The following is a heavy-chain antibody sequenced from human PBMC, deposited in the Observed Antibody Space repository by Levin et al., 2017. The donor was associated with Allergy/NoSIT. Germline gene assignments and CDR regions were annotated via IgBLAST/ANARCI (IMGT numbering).Heavy chain of an antibody. CDR1: GFTFDDYG. D-gene: IGHD4-17*01. J-gene: IGHJ6*03. V-gene: IGHV3-20*04. CDR3: ARSVTTDYYYYMDV. CDR2: INWNGGST. Sequence: PGGSLRLSCAASGFTFDDYGMSWVRQAPGKGLEWVSGINWNGGSTGYADSVKGRFTISRDNAKNSLYLQMNSLRAEDTALYYCARSVTTDYYYYMDVWGKGTTVTVSS.